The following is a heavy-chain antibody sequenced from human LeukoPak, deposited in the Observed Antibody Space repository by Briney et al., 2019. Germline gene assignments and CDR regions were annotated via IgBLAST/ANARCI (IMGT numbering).Heavy chain of an antibody. D-gene: IGHD1-26*01. Sequence: KPSETLSLTCTGAGGSISSYYWSWIRQPPGKGLEWIGYIYCSGSTNYNPSLKSRVTISVDTSKNQFSLKLSSVTAADTAVYYCARGSGGSPRGYFDYWGQGTLVTVSS. CDR1: GGSISSYY. CDR3: ARGSGGSPRGYFDY. CDR2: IYCSGST. J-gene: IGHJ4*02. V-gene: IGHV4-59*01.